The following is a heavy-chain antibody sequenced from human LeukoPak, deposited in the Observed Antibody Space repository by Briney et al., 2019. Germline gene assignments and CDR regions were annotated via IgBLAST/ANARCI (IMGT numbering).Heavy chain of an antibody. J-gene: IGHJ4*02. CDR2: INPNSGGT. CDR3: ARENQYSSPLLIDY. CDR1: GYSFTDNY. V-gene: IGHV1-2*02. D-gene: IGHD6-6*01. Sequence: GASVKVSCKASGYSFTDNYIHWVRQAPRQGLEWMGWINPNSGGTHYAQKFQGRVTMTRDTSISTAYMDLSRLRSDDTAVYYCARENQYSSPLLIDYWGQGTLVTVSS.